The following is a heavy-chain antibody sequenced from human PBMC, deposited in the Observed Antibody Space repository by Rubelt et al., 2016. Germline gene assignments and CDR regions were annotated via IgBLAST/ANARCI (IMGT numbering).Heavy chain of an antibody. CDR2: ISASNGNT. D-gene: IGHD6-19*01. CDR1: GGTFSSYA. CDR3: ARDKEWLATRGFQNWFDP. V-gene: IGHV1-18*01. Sequence: QVQLVQSGAEVKKPGSSVKVSCKASGGTFSSYAISWVRQAPGQGLEWMGWISASNGNTNYAQKLQGRVTMTTDTSTSTAYMELRSLRSDDTAVYYCARDKEWLATRGFQNWFDPWGQGTLVTVSS. J-gene: IGHJ5*02.